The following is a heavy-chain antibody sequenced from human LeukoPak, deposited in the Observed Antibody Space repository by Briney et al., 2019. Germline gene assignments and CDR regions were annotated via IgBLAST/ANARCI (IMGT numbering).Heavy chain of an antibody. D-gene: IGHD6-19*01. J-gene: IGHJ6*02. CDR2: IYPGDSDT. CDR1: GYSFTSYW. V-gene: IGHV5-51*01. CDR3: AAPGGAVAGTMGMDV. Sequence: GESLKISCKGSGYSFTSYWIGWVRQMPGKGLEWMGIIYPGDSDTRYSPSFQGQVTISADKSVSTAYLQWSSLKASDTATYYCAAPGGAVAGTMGMDVWGQGTTVTVSS.